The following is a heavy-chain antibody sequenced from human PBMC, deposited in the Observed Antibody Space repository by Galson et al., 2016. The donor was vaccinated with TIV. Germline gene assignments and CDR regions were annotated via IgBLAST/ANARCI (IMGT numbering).Heavy chain of an antibody. V-gene: IGHV4-59*08. CDR1: GVSISADY. J-gene: IGHJ5*02. CDR3: ARHWDT. Sequence: ETLSLTCTVSGVSISADYWSWIRQPPGGRLEWIAYVYNGDITNYNPSLKSRLTMSADTSKNHFSLRLTSVTAADTAVYYCARHWDTWGQGTLVTVSS. CDR2: VYNGDIT.